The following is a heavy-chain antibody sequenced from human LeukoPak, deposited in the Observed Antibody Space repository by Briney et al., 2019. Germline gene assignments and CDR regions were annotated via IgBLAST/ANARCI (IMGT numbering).Heavy chain of an antibody. Sequence: GGSLRLSCAASGFTFSSYGMHWVRQAPGKGLEWVAVIWYDGSNKYYADSVKGRFTISRDNAKNSLYLQMNSLRAEDTAVYYCARALRRYNWNYDPPLTDYWGQGTLVTVSS. V-gene: IGHV3-33*01. J-gene: IGHJ4*02. D-gene: IGHD1-7*01. CDR2: IWYDGSNK. CDR3: ARALRRYNWNYDPPLTDY. CDR1: GFTFSSYG.